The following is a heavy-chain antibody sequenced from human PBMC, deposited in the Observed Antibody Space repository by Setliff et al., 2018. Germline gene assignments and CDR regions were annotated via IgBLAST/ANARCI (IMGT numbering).Heavy chain of an antibody. D-gene: IGHD3-10*01. J-gene: IGHJ1*01. V-gene: IGHV4-39*07. CDR2: VYYSGYT. CDR1: GGSVSSASHY. Sequence: LSLTCTVSGGSVSSASHYWGWIRQAPGKAMEWIGSVYYSGYTYYKPSLQSRVTMSVDTSKNQFSLKLTSVTAADTAVYYCARVDFTMIQGVIGHWGQGTLVTV. CDR3: ARVDFTMIQGVIGH.